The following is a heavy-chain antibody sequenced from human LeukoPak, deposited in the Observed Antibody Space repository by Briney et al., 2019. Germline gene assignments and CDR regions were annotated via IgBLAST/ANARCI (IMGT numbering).Heavy chain of an antibody. D-gene: IGHD5-18*01. CDR3: ATSDTAMVRDAFDI. Sequence: ASVKVSCKISGYTLTELSMHWVRQAPGKGLVWMGGFDPEDSETIYAQKFQGRVTMTEDTSTDTAYMELSSLRSEDTAVYYCATSDTAMVRDAFDIWGQGTMVTVSS. CDR1: GYTLTELS. V-gene: IGHV1-24*01. J-gene: IGHJ3*02. CDR2: FDPEDSET.